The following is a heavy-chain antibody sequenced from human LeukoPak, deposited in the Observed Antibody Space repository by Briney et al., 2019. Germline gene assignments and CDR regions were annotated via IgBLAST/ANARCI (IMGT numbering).Heavy chain of an antibody. D-gene: IGHD6-19*01. CDR2: INWNGGST. CDR3: ARDIVLIAVAVRGSFDI. Sequence: GGSLRLSCAASGFPFDDYGMNWVRQVPGKGLEWVSGINWNGGSTGYADSVKGRFTISRDNVKNSLYLQMNSLRAEDTALYYCARDIVLIAVAVRGSFDIWGQGTMVTVSS. J-gene: IGHJ3*02. CDR1: GFPFDDYG. V-gene: IGHV3-20*04.